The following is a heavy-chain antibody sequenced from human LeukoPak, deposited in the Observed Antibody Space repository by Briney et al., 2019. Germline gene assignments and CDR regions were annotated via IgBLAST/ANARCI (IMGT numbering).Heavy chain of an antibody. D-gene: IGHD3/OR15-3a*01. Sequence: GKSLRLSCAASGFIFNNNAIHWVRQAPGKGLEWVAVISFDGRDKHHADSVKGRFTISRDNSKNTLYLQMSSLRVEDTAVYYCARESVDSEDDYYYYGMDVWGQGTTVTVSS. CDR2: ISFDGRDK. CDR1: GFIFNNNA. CDR3: ARESVDSEDDYYYYGMDV. J-gene: IGHJ6*02. V-gene: IGHV3-30*04.